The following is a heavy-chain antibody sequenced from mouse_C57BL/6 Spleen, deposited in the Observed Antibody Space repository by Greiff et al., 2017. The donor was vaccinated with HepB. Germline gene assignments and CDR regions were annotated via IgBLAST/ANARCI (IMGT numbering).Heavy chain of an antibody. Sequence: EVKLVESGPELVKPGDSVKISCKASGYSFTGYFMNWVMQSHGKSLEWIGRINPYNGDTFYNQKFKGKATLTVDKSSSTAHMELRSLTSDDSAVYYCARDYGSSDYAIDYWGQGTSVTVSS. CDR3: ARDYGSSDYAIDY. CDR1: GYSFTGYF. CDR2: INPYNGDT. D-gene: IGHD1-1*01. V-gene: IGHV1-20*01. J-gene: IGHJ4*01.